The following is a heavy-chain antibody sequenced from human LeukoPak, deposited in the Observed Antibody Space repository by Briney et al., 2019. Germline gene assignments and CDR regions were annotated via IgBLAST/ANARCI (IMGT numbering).Heavy chain of an antibody. J-gene: IGHJ2*01. V-gene: IGHV3-66*01. CDR1: GFTVSSNY. CDR3: ARDKVYYYDSSGYSYYWYFDL. D-gene: IGHD3-22*01. CDR2: IYSGGST. Sequence: GGSLRLSCAASGFTVSSNYMSWVRQAPGKGLEWVSVIYSGGSTYYADSVKGRFTISRDNSKNPLYLQMNSLRAEDTAVYYCARDKVYYYDSSGYSYYWYFDLWGRGTLVTVSS.